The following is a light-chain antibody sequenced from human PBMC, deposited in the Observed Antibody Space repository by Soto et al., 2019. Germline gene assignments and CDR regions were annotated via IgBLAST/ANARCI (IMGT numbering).Light chain of an antibody. CDR1: QSISSW. J-gene: IGKJ1*01. CDR3: QHYNSYSEA. CDR2: DAS. Sequence: DIQMTQSPSTLSACVGDRVTITCRASQSISSWLAWYQQKAGKAPKLLIYDASSLESGVPSRFSGSGSGTEFTLTISSLQPDDFATYYCQHYNSYSEAFGQGTKVDIK. V-gene: IGKV1-5*01.